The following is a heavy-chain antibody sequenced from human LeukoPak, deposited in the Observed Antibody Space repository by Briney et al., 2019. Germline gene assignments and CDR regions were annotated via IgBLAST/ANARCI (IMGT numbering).Heavy chain of an antibody. CDR2: IGAGGRTT. Sequence: GESLKISCAASGFTFSGYSLNWVRQSPGRRLEWLSFIGAGGRTTYYADSVTGRFTISRDNAKNTLFLQMNSLRDEDTAVYYCARGFELITFGGAIGKLNWFDSWGQGTLVTVSS. CDR3: ARGFELITFGGAIGKLNWFDS. V-gene: IGHV3-48*02. D-gene: IGHD3-16*02. J-gene: IGHJ5*01. CDR1: GFTFSGYS.